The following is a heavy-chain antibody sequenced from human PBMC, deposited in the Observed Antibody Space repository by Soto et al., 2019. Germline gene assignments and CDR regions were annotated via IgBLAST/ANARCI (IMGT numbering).Heavy chain of an antibody. CDR1: GGTFSSYA. V-gene: IGHV1-69*13. CDR2: IIPIFGTA. J-gene: IGHJ4*01. D-gene: IGHD6-19*01. CDR3: ARDNGSGWSAFDY. Sequence: SVKVSCKXSGGTFSSYAISWVRQAPGQGLEWMGGIIPIFGTANYAQKFQGRVTITADESTSTAYMELSSLRSEDTAVYYCARDNGSGWSAFDYWGHGTLVTVSS.